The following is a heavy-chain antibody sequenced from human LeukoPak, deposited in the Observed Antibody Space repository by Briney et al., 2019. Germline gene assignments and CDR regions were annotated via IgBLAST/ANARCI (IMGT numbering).Heavy chain of an antibody. D-gene: IGHD3-10*01. V-gene: IGHV1-46*01. CDR2: INPSGGST. CDR3: ARPQRPRTRITMVREAAPDAFDI. CDR1: GYTFTSYY. J-gene: IGHJ3*02. Sequence: ASVKVSCKASGYTFTSYYMHWMRQAPGQGLEWMGIINPSGGSTSYAQKFQGRVTMTRDMSTSTVYMELSSLRSEDTAVYYCARPQRPRTRITMVREAAPDAFDIWSQGTMVTVSS.